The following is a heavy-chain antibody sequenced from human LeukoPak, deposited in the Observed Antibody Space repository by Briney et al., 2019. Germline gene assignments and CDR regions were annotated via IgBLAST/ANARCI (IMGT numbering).Heavy chain of an antibody. D-gene: IGHD6-13*01. CDR3: ARQIAAAGTDY. CDR2: IYSGGST. Sequence: GGSLRLSCAASGFTVSSNYMSWVRQAPGKGLEWVSVIYSGGSTYYADSVKGRFTISRDNPKNTLYLQMNSLRAEDTAVYYCARQIAAAGTDYWGQGTLVTVSS. J-gene: IGHJ4*02. CDR1: GFTVSSNY. V-gene: IGHV3-66*04.